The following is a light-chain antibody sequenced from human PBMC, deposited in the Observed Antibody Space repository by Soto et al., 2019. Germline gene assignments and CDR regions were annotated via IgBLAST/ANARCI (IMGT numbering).Light chain of an antibody. Sequence: EIVLTQSPGTLSLSPGERATLSCRASQSVSSSYFAWYQQKPGQAPRLLIYGASSRATGIPDRFSGSGSGTDFTLTICRLEPEDFAVYYCQQYGSSPQTFGQGTKVEIK. CDR1: QSVSSSY. V-gene: IGKV3-20*01. CDR3: QQYGSSPQT. CDR2: GAS. J-gene: IGKJ1*01.